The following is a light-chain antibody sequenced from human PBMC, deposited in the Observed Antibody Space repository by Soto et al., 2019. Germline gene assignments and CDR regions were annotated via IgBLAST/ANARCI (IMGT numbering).Light chain of an antibody. J-gene: IGKJ4*01. CDR2: AAS. CDR3: QQANSLPLT. CDR1: QGISNW. V-gene: IGKV1-12*01. Sequence: DIPMTQSPSSVSASLGDRVTISCRASQGISNWLAWYQQKPGKAPKLLIYAASGLQSGVPSRFSGRGSGTDFTLTITSLQPEDFAAYYCQQANSLPLTFGGGTKVDIK.